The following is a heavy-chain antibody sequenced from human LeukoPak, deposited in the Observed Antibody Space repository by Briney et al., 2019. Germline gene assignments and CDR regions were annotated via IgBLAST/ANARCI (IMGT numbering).Heavy chain of an antibody. V-gene: IGHV1-69*01. CDR2: IIPIFGTA. CDR1: GGTFSSYA. Sequence: SVKVSCKASGGTFSSYAISWVRQAAGQGLEWMGGIIPIFGTANYAQKFQGRVTITADESTSTAYMELSSLRSEDTAVYYCARDRGLNDSSGYSFDYWGQGTLVTVSS. CDR3: ARDRGLNDSSGYSFDY. J-gene: IGHJ4*02. D-gene: IGHD3-22*01.